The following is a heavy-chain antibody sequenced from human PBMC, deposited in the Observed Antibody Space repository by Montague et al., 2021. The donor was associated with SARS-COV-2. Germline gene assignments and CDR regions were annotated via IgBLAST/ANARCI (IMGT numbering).Heavy chain of an antibody. CDR3: ARRSVYYWNGDDDAFDI. CDR2: ISSSSSYI. CDR1: GFTFSSCS. V-gene: IGHV3-21*01. D-gene: IGHD1-1*01. J-gene: IGHJ3*02. Sequence: SLRLSCAASGFTFSSCSMNWVRQAPGKGLEWVSSISSSSSYIYYADSVKGRFTISRDNAKNSLYLQMNSLRAEDTAVYYCARRSVYYWNGDDDAFDIWGQGTMVTVSS.